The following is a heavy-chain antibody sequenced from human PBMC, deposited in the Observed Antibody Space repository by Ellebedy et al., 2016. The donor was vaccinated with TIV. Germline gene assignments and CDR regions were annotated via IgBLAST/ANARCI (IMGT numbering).Heavy chain of an antibody. CDR1: GFTFRNYA. Sequence: PGGSLRLSCSASGFTFRNYAIHWVRQAPGKGLEYVSAITTNGRNTYYADAVKGRFTISRDNSENTVHLQMHSLRAEDTAVYYCVRAGAVVGFYYGMDVWGQGTTVTVSS. CDR3: VRAGAVVGFYYGMDV. V-gene: IGHV3-64D*06. J-gene: IGHJ6*02. D-gene: IGHD2-15*01. CDR2: ITTNGRNT.